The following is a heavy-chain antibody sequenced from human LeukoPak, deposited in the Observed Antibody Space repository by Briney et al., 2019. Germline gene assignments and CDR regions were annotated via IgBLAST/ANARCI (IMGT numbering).Heavy chain of an antibody. D-gene: IGHD2-8*01. V-gene: IGHV4-61*08. CDR2: ISLTGLT. Sequence: PSETLSLTCTVSGGSISSGGYYWSWIRQPPGQGLEWIGEISLTGLTNYNPSLESRVSVSLDKSKNQLSLNLTSVTAADTAVYYCSRENGAFSPFGYWGQGTLVTVPS. J-gene: IGHJ4*02. CDR1: GGSISSGGYY. CDR3: SRENGAFSPFGY.